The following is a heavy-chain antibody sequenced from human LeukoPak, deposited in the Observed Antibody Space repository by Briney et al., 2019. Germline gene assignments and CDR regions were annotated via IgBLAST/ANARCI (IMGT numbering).Heavy chain of an antibody. CDR1: RGSISSYY. D-gene: IGHD3-3*01. J-gene: IGHJ4*02. CDR2: IYYSGST. CDR3: ARISPITIFGVVIGYYFDY. V-gene: IGHV4-59*12. Sequence: PSETLSLTCTVSRGSISSYYWSWIRQPPGKGLEWIGYIYYSGSTNHNPSLKSRVTISVDTSKNQFSLKLSSVTAADTAVYYCARISPITIFGVVIGYYFDYWGQGTLVTVSS.